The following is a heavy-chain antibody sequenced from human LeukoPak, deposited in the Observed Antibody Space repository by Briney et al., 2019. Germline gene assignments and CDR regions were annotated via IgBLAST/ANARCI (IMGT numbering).Heavy chain of an antibody. D-gene: IGHD3-3*01. CDR2: IYTSGST. CDR3: ARDIYYDFWSGHYLPNYYMDV. V-gene: IGHV4-61*02. J-gene: IGHJ6*03. Sequence: SETLSLTCTVSGGSISSGSYYWSWIRQPAGKGLEWIGRIYTSGSTNYNPSLKSRVTISVDTSKNQFSLKLSSVTAADTAVYYCARDIYYDFWSGHYLPNYYMDVWGKGTTVTVSS. CDR1: GGSISSGSYY.